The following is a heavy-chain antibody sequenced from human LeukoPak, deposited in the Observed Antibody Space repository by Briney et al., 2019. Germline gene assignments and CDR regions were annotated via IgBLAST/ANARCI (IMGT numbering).Heavy chain of an antibody. D-gene: IGHD3-3*01. V-gene: IGHV5-51*01. CDR2: IYPGDSDT. J-gene: IGHJ5*02. CDR1: GYSFTSYW. Sequence: GASLQISCQGSGYSFTSYWIGWVRQLPGKGLEWMGIIYPGDSDTRYSPSFQGQVTISADKSISTAYLQWSSLKASDTAMYYCASAQDFWSEFDPWGQGTLVTVSS. CDR3: ASAQDFWSEFDP.